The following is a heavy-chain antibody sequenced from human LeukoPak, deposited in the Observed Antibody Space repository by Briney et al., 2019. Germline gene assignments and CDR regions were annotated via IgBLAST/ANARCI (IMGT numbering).Heavy chain of an antibody. J-gene: IGHJ4*02. V-gene: IGHV4-39*01. CDR2: IYYSGST. CDR1: GDSITSTPYY. CDR3: ARHLNSGGNSPLVY. Sequence: PSETLSLTCTVSGDSITSTPYYWGWIRQSPGKGLEWIGIIYYSGSTYYNPSLKSRVTMSVDTSKNQFSLKLNSVTAADTAVYFCARHLNSGGNSPLVYWGQGTLVTASS. D-gene: IGHD4-23*01.